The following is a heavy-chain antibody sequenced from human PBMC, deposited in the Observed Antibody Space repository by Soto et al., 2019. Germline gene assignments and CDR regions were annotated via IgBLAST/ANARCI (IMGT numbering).Heavy chain of an antibody. Sequence: EVQLLESGGGLVQPGGSLRLSCAASGFTLTNYAMCWVRQAPGKGLEWVSAITATGGSTYYADSVKGRFTISRDNSRNTLYLQMNSLRAEDKAVYFCAKQPYSSGGFWGQGTLVTVSS. CDR2: ITATGGST. V-gene: IGHV3-23*01. CDR1: GFTLTNYA. J-gene: IGHJ4*02. CDR3: AKQPYSSGGF. D-gene: IGHD2-15*01.